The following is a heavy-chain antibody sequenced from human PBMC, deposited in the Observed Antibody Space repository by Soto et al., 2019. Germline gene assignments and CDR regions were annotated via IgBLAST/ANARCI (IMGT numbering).Heavy chain of an antibody. J-gene: IGHJ4*02. CDR3: AHGSGWLFDY. V-gene: IGHV2-5*02. Sequence: QITLKESGPTLVKPTQTLTLTCTFSGFALSTRDVGVGWIRQPPGKALEWLALLYWDDDNRYSPSLRGRLTLTKDTSKNQVVLTMTNMDPVDTATYYCAHGSGWLFDYWGPGTLVTVSS. CDR1: GFALSTRDVG. CDR2: LYWDDDN. D-gene: IGHD6-19*01.